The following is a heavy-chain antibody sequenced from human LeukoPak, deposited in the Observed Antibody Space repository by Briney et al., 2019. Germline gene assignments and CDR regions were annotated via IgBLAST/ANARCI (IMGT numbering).Heavy chain of an antibody. J-gene: IGHJ3*02. CDR1: GGTFSSYA. Sequence: SVKVSCKASGGTFSSYAISWVRQAPGQGLEWMGGIIPIFGTANYAQKFQGRVTITADESTSTAYMELSSLRSEDTAVYYCARIGKYYYDSSGLPYGLGIWGQGTMVTVSS. CDR2: IIPIFGTA. CDR3: ARIGKYYYDSSGLPYGLGI. D-gene: IGHD3-22*01. V-gene: IGHV1-69*13.